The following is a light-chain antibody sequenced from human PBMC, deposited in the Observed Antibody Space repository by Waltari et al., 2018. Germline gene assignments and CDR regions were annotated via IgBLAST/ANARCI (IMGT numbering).Light chain of an antibody. V-gene: IGLV2-14*01. CDR3: SSYRSTSTLYV. CDR2: EVN. Sequence: QSALTQPAPVFGSPGQSIPIPCTETNRDGGSYDSVSWYQQYPGKAPKLLIYEVNNRPSGVSSRFSGSKSGNTASLTISGLQADDEADYYCSSYRSTSTLYVFGTGTKVTVL. CDR1: NRDGGSYDS. J-gene: IGLJ1*01.